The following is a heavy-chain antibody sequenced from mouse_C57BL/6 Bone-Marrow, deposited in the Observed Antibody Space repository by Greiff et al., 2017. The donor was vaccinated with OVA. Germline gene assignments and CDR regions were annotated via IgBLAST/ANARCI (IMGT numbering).Heavy chain of an antibody. CDR2: IYPRSGNT. V-gene: IGHV1-81*01. CDR1: GYTFTSYG. Sequence: QVQLQQSGAELVRPGASVKLSCKASGYTFTSYGIRWVKQRPGQGLEWIGEIYPRSGNTNYNEKFKGKATLTADKSSSTAYMELSSLTSEDSAVYVCAREDLRGIAYWGQGTMVTVSA. J-gene: IGHJ3*01. CDR3: AREDLRGIAY. D-gene: IGHD1-1*01.